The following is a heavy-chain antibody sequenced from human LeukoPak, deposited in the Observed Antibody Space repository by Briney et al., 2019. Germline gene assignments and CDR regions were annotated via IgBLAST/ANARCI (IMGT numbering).Heavy chain of an antibody. J-gene: IGHJ6*02. CDR2: IYYSGST. V-gene: IGHV4-39*07. Sequence: SETLSLTCTVSGGSISSSSYYWGWIRQPPGKGLEWIGSIYYSGSTNYNPSLKSRVTISVDTSKNQFSLKLSSVTAADTAVYYCTGGLRLSRYYYYGMDVWGQGTTVTVSS. CDR1: GGSISSSSYY. CDR3: TGGLRLSRYYYYGMDV. D-gene: IGHD3-16*01.